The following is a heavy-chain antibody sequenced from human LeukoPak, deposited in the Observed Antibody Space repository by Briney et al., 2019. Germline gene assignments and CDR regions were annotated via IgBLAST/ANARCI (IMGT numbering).Heavy chain of an antibody. V-gene: IGHV1-18*01. Sequence: ASVKVSCKASGYTFTSYGISRVRQAPGQGLEWMGWISAYNGNTNYAQKLQGRVTMTTDTSTSTASMELWSLRSDDTAIYYCARDYQLPSGPDVFDIWGQGTVVTVSS. J-gene: IGHJ3*02. CDR3: ARDYQLPSGPDVFDI. D-gene: IGHD1-1*01. CDR1: GYTFTSYG. CDR2: ISAYNGNT.